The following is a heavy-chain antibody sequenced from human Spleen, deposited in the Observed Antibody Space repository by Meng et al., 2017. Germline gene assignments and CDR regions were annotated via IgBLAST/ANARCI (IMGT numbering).Heavy chain of an antibody. CDR2: ISGSGNTI. CDR1: GFTFSSYA. J-gene: IGHJ4*02. Sequence: GESLKISCAAPGFTFSSYAMTWVRQAPGKGLEWVSYISGSGNTIYYADSVKGRFTISRDNAKNSLYMQMNSLRAEDTAVYYCARDPIGTFDLWGQGTLVTVSS. V-gene: IGHV3-48*03. CDR3: ARDPIGTFDL. D-gene: IGHD1-26*01.